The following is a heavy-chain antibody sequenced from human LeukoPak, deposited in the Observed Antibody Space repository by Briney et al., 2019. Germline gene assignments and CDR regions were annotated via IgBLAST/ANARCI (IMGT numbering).Heavy chain of an antibody. V-gene: IGHV4-39*01. Sequence: SETLSLTCTVSGGSISSSSYYWGWIRQPPGKGLEWIGSIYYSGSTYYNPSLKSRVTISVDTSKNQFSLKLSSVTAADTAVYYCARHEWAYYDILTAPGASNYFDYWGQGTLVTVSS. CDR3: ARHEWAYYDILTAPGASNYFDY. J-gene: IGHJ4*02. CDR2: IYYSGST. CDR1: GGSISSSSYY. D-gene: IGHD3-9*01.